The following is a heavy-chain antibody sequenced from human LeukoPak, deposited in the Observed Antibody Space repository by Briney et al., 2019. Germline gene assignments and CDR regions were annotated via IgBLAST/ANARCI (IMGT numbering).Heavy chain of an antibody. Sequence: ASVKVSCKASGYTFTGYYMHWVRQAPGQGLEGMGWINPNSGGTNYAQKFQGRVTMTRDTSISTAYMELSRLRSDDTAVYYCARDSTVTSWFDPWGQGTLVTVSS. V-gene: IGHV1-2*02. CDR1: GYTFTGYY. CDR2: INPNSGGT. D-gene: IGHD4-17*01. CDR3: ARDSTVTSWFDP. J-gene: IGHJ5*02.